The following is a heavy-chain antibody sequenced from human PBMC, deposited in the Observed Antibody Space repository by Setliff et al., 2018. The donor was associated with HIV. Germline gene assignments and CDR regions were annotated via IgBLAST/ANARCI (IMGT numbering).Heavy chain of an antibody. CDR1: NASISSGGFY. J-gene: IGHJ5*02. V-gene: IGHV4-31*03. CDR2: IYYTGST. CDR3: VKAVAAPSWFDP. D-gene: IGHD2-15*01. Sequence: SETLSLTCTVSNASISSGGFYWSWVRQHPGKGLEWIGYIYYTGSTYYNPSLKSRISISVDTSKNQFSLKLTSVTAADTAVYYCVKAVAAPSWFDPWGQGTLVTVSS.